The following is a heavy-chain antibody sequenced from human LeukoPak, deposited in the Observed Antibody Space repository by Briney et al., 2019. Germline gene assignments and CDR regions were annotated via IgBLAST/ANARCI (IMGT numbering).Heavy chain of an antibody. D-gene: IGHD6-13*01. Sequence: PSETLSLTCTVSGGSISSSSYYWVWIRQPSGKGLEWIGSIFYSGSTYYNPSLKSRVTISVDTSKNQFSLKLSSVTAADTAVYYCARRQGSSSYIDNWGQEPWSPSPQ. CDR1: GGSISSSSYY. CDR2: IFYSGST. J-gene: IGHJ4*01. CDR3: ARRQGSSSYIDN. V-gene: IGHV4-39*01.